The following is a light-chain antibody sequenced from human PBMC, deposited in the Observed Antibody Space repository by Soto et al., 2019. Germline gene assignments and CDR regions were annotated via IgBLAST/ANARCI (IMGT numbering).Light chain of an antibody. V-gene: IGLV2-14*01. Sequence: QSVLTQPASVSGSPGQWITISCPGPSSDVGGYNYVSWYQQHPGKAPKLMIYEVSNRPSGVSNRFSGSKSGNTASLTISGLQAEDEADYYCSSYTSSSTPYVFGTGTQLTVL. CDR3: SSYTSSSTPYV. J-gene: IGLJ1*01. CDR2: EVS. CDR1: SSDVGGYNY.